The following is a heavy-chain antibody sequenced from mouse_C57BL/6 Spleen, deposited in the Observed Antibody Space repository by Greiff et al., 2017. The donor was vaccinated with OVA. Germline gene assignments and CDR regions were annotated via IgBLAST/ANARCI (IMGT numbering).Heavy chain of an antibody. J-gene: IGHJ3*01. CDR3: ARDVSPFAY. CDR1: GFTFSSYA. D-gene: IGHD6-2*01. CDR2: ISDGGSYT. V-gene: IGHV5-4*01. Sequence: EVQLVESGGGLVKPGGSLKLSCAASGFTFSSYAMSWVRQTPEKRLEWVATISDGGSYTYYPDNVKGRFTISRDNAKNNLYLQMSHLKSEDTAMYYCARDVSPFAYWGQGTLVTVSA.